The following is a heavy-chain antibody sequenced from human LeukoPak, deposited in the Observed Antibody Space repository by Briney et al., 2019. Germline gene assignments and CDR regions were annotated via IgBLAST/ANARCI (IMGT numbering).Heavy chain of an antibody. CDR3: ARDSAVAGTAYYYYYYGMDV. V-gene: IGHV3-11*01. J-gene: IGHJ6*02. CDR2: ISSSGSTI. CDR1: GFTFSDYY. Sequence: PGGSLRLSCAASGFTFSDYYVSWIRQAPGKGLEWVSYISSSGSTIYYADSVKGRFTISRDNAKNSLYLQMNSLRAEDTAVYYCARDSAVAGTAYYYYYYGMDVWGQGTTVTVSS. D-gene: IGHD6-19*01.